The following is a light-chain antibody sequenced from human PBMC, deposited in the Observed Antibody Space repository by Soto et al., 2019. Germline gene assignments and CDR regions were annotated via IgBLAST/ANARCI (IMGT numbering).Light chain of an antibody. CDR1: SSNIGAGYD. J-gene: IGLJ2*01. CDR3: QSYDSSLSGPV. V-gene: IGLV1-40*01. Sequence: QSVLTQPPSVSGAPGQRVTISCTGSSSNIGAGYDVHWYQQLPGTAPKLLIYGNSKRPSGVPDRFSGSKSGTSASLAITGLQDEDEADYYCQSYDSSLSGPVFGGGTKVTVL. CDR2: GNS.